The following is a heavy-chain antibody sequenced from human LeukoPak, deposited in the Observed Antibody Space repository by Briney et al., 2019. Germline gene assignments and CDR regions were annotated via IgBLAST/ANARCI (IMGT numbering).Heavy chain of an antibody. V-gene: IGHV3-30-3*02. Sequence: GGSLRLSCAASGFTFSSYAMHWVRQAPGEGLEWVAVISYDGSSKYYADSVKGRFTISRDNSKNTLYLQMNSLRAEDTAVYYCAKDIPRSGYDYGLDYWGQGTLVTVSS. CDR2: ISYDGSSK. J-gene: IGHJ4*02. CDR3: AKDIPRSGYDYGLDY. CDR1: GFTFSSYA. D-gene: IGHD5-12*01.